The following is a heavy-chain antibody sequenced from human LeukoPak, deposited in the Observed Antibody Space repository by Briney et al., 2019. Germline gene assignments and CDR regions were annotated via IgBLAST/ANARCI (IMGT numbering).Heavy chain of an antibody. Sequence: PSETLSLTCTVSGGSISGHYWSWLRQSPGKGLEWIAYIYNSGSTNYNNYNPSLKSRVIMSMDTSKNQFSLKLSSVTAADTAVYYCARLSPYYDILTGYSYYFDYWGQGTLVTVSS. J-gene: IGHJ4*02. CDR2: IYNSGSTNYN. D-gene: IGHD3-9*01. CDR1: GGSISGHY. CDR3: ARLSPYYDILTGYSYYFDY. V-gene: IGHV4-59*08.